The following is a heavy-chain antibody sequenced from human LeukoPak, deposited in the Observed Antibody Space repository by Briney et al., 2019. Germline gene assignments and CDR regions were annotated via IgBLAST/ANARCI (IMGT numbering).Heavy chain of an antibody. Sequence: ASVKVSCKASGYSFASFGINWVRQAPGQGLEWMGWISAYNGNTNYALKFQGRVTMTTDTSTTTAYMELRSLRSDDTAVYYCARDPLAAAGTYNWFDPWGQGTLVTVSS. CDR2: ISAYNGNT. J-gene: IGHJ5*02. V-gene: IGHV1-18*01. D-gene: IGHD6-13*01. CDR1: GYSFASFG. CDR3: ARDPLAAAGTYNWFDP.